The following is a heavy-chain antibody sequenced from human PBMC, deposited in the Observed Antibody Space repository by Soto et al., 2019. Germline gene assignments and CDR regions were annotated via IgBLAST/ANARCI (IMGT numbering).Heavy chain of an antibody. V-gene: IGHV4-39*01. Sequence: SETLSLTCTVSGGSISSSSYYWGWIRQPPGKGLEWIGSIYYSGSTYYNPSLKSRVTISVDTSKNQFSLKLSSVTAADTAVYYCAVGYCSGGSCYPGWENYYYGMDVWGQGTTVTVSS. CDR1: GGSISSSSYY. CDR3: AVGYCSGGSCYPGWENYYYGMDV. CDR2: IYYSGST. J-gene: IGHJ6*02. D-gene: IGHD2-15*01.